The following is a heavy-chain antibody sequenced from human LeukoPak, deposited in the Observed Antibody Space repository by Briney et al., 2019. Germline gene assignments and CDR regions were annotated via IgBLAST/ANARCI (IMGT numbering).Heavy chain of an antibody. Sequence: GALRLSCAASGFTFSDYYMSWIRQAPGKGLEWVSYISSSGNTIYYTDSVKGRFTISRDNAKNSLYLQMNSLRAEDTAIYYCARDSDNSGYFDYWGQGTLVTVSS. CDR2: ISSSGNTI. CDR3: ARDSDNSGYFDY. J-gene: IGHJ4*02. D-gene: IGHD3-22*01. CDR1: GFTFSDYY. V-gene: IGHV3-11*04.